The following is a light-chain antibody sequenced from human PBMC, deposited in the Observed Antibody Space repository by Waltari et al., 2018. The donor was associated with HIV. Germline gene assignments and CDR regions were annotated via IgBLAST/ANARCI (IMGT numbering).Light chain of an antibody. V-gene: IGKV4-1*01. J-gene: IGKJ1*01. CDR3: HQYASPPWT. Sequence: DIVMTQSPDSLAVSLGERVTINCKSSQSVLYSPNNKNYLAWYQQKPGQPPRLLIYWASTRESGVPDRFSGSGSRTDFTLTISSLQAEDVAVYYCHQYASPPWTFGQGTKVEIK. CDR2: WAS. CDR1: QSVLYSPNNKNY.